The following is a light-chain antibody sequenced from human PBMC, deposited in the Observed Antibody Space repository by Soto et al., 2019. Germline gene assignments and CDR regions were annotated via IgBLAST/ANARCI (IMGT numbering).Light chain of an antibody. Sequence: QSALTQPRSVSGSPGQSVTISCTGTSSDVGAYNFVSWYQHNPGKAPKLMIFDVSARPSGVPDRFSGSKSANTASLTISGLQTDDEADYYCCSYAGTDIPLVGGGTKVTVL. CDR1: SSDVGAYNF. CDR2: DVS. CDR3: CSYAGTDIPL. J-gene: IGLJ2*01. V-gene: IGLV2-11*01.